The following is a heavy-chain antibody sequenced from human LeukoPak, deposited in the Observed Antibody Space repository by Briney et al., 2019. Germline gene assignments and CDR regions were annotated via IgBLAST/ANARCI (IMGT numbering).Heavy chain of an antibody. Sequence: GGSLRLSCAASGFTFSSYAMSWVRQAPGKGLEWVSAISGSGGSTYYADSVKGRFTISRDNAKNSLYLQMNSLRAEVTAVYYCARELITMVRGVIARPFDYWGQGTLVTVSS. CDR2: ISGSGGST. V-gene: IGHV3-23*01. CDR1: GFTFSSYA. J-gene: IGHJ4*02. D-gene: IGHD3-10*01. CDR3: ARELITMVRGVIARPFDY.